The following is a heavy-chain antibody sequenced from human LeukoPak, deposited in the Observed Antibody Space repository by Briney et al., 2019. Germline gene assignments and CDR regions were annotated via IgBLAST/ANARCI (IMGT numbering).Heavy chain of an antibody. V-gene: IGHV3-9*01. CDR2: ISWNSGSI. J-gene: IGHJ4*02. CDR3: AKDNRRHYTSGPNPDSLH. CDR1: GFIFNNYA. Sequence: GGSLRLSCAGSGFIFNNYAMHWVRQPPGKGLEWVSGISWNSGSIDYADSVKGRFTISRDNVKNSLYLQMNSLRVEDTAFYYCAKDNRRHYTSGPNPDSLHWGQGALVTVSS. D-gene: IGHD6-19*01.